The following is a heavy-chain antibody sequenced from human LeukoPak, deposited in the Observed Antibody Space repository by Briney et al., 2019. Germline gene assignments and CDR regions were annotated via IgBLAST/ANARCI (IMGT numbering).Heavy chain of an antibody. J-gene: IGHJ4*02. CDR2: IYYDGDT. V-gene: IGHV4-39*01. CDR1: GDSINNPGYY. D-gene: IGHD6-19*01. Sequence: SETLSLTCTVSGDSINNPGYYWGWICRPPGKGLEWIGTIYYDGDTYYNASLKSRVTISVDTSNNQFSLRLSSVTAADTAVYYCARSRSYYFDHWGQGTLVTVSS. CDR3: ARSRSYYFDH.